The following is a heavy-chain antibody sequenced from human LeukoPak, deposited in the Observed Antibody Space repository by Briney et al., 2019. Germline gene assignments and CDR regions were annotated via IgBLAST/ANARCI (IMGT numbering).Heavy chain of an antibody. CDR3: ARGSLVHYYGSGSYRIRAGFDS. CDR2: ISSSSSYI. CDR1: GFTFSSYS. J-gene: IGHJ4*02. Sequence: PGGSLRLSCAASGFTFSSYSMNWVRQAPGKGLEWVSSISSSSSYIYSADSVKGRFTISRDNAKNSLYLQMNSLRAEDTAVYYCARGSLVHYYGSGSYRIRAGFDSWGQGTLVTVSS. V-gene: IGHV3-21*01. D-gene: IGHD3-10*01.